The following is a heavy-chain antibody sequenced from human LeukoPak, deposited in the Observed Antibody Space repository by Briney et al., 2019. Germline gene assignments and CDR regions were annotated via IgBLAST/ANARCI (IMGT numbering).Heavy chain of an antibody. Sequence: SETLSLTCTVSGGSISSSSYYWGWIRQPPGKGLEWIGYIYYSGSTNYNPSLKSRVTISVDTSKNQFSLKLSSVTAADTAVYYCARAGLWFGEFDYWGQGTLVTVSS. CDR3: ARAGLWFGEFDY. V-gene: IGHV4-61*05. CDR1: GGSISSSSYY. J-gene: IGHJ4*02. CDR2: IYYSGST. D-gene: IGHD3-10*01.